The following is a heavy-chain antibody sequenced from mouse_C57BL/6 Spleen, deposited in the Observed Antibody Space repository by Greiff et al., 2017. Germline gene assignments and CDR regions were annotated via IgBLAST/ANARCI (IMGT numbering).Heavy chain of an antibody. CDR1: GYTFTDYY. CDR3: ARLGLLIRYFDG. Sequence: EVQLQQSGPELVKPGASVKISCKASGYTFTDYYMNWVKQSHGKSLEWIGDINPNNGGTSYNQKFKGKATLTVDKSSSTAYMELRSLTSEDSAVYYCARLGLLIRYFDGWGTGTTVTVSS. J-gene: IGHJ1*03. V-gene: IGHV1-26*01. CDR2: INPNNGGT. D-gene: IGHD2-3*01.